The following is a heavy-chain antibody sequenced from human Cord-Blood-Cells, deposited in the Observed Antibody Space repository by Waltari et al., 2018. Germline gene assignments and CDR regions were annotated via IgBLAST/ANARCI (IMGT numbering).Heavy chain of an antibody. CDR1: GGTFSSYA. V-gene: IGHV1-69*01. CDR2: IIPIFGTA. CDR3: ARVHCSGGSCYSKGYYFDY. D-gene: IGHD2-15*01. J-gene: IGHJ4*02. Sequence: QVQLVQSGAEVKKPGSSVKVSCKASGGTFSSYAISWVRQAPEQGLEWMGGIIPIFGTANYAQKFQGRVTITADESTSTAYMELSSLRSEDTAVYYCARVHCSGGSCYSKGYYFDYWGQGTLVTVSS.